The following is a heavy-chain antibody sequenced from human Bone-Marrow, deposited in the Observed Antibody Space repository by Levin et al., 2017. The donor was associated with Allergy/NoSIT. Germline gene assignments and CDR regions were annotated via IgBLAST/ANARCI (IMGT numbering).Heavy chain of an antibody. CDR1: GDTFSTYP. D-gene: IGHD2-15*01. Sequence: GASVKVSCKSSGDTFSTYPISWVRQAPGQGLEWMGRIIPVLRLANYAQKFQGRVTISADVSTSTAYMELNSLRSEDTAVYYCARDPNCSGGRCYPWGQGTLVTVSS. V-gene: IGHV1-69*04. CDR2: IIPVLRLA. J-gene: IGHJ5*02. CDR3: ARDPNCSGGRCYP.